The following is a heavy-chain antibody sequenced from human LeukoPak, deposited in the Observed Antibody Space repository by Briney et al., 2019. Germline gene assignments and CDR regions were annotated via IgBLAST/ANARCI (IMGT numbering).Heavy chain of an antibody. Sequence: PGGSLKLSCAASGFTFSGSAMHWVRQASGKGLEWVGRIRSKANSYATAYAASVRGRFTISRDDSKNTAYLQMNSLKTEDTAVYYCTRLNLYSNDYWGQGTLVTVSS. CDR2: IRSKANSYAT. CDR3: TRLNLYSNDY. V-gene: IGHV3-73*01. J-gene: IGHJ4*02. D-gene: IGHD4-4*01. CDR1: GFTFSGSA.